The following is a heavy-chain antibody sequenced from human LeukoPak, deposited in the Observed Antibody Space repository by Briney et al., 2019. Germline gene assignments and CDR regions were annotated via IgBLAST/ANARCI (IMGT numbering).Heavy chain of an antibody. D-gene: IGHD2-21*01. Sequence: ASVKVSCKASGGTFSSYAISWVRQAPGQGLEWMGWISGYNGKSNYAQNLQGRVTMSTDTSTSTAYLELRSLRSEDTAVYYCAGTDSGIDALDIWGQGTMVTVSS. CDR3: AGTDSGIDALDI. CDR1: GGTFSSYA. V-gene: IGHV1-18*01. J-gene: IGHJ3*02. CDR2: ISGYNGKS.